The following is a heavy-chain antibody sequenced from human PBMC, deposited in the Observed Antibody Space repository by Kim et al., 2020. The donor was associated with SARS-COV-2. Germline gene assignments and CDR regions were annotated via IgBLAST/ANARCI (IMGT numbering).Heavy chain of an antibody. J-gene: IGHJ6*03. CDR2: IIPSLVIT. CDR3: AKEANYASYYYYYIDV. V-gene: IGHV1-69*04. Sequence: SVKVSCKASGDTFSTSAISWVRQAPGQGLEWMGRIIPSLVITNYAQRFQDRVTISADKSTSTTYFELNSLRSEDTAVYYCAKEANYASYYYYYIDVWGKGTTVTVSS. CDR1: GDTFSTSA. D-gene: IGHD2-2*01.